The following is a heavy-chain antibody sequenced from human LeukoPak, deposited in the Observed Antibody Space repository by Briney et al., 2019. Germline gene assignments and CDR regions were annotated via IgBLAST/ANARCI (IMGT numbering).Heavy chain of an antibody. CDR1: GITPFH. CDR2: ITFTGNT. D-gene: IGHD1-1*01. V-gene: IGHV4-59*01. Sequence: PSETLSLTCSVSGITPFHWSWIRQTPGNGLEWIGHITFTGNTNYNPSLKSRVTISLGTSNNQFSLELKAVTAADTAVYYCAREGGAPGHTNEFDYWGQGILVTVSS. J-gene: IGHJ4*02. CDR3: AREGGAPGHTNEFDY.